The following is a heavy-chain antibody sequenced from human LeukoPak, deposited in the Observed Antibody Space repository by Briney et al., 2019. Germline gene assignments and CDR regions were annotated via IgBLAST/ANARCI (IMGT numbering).Heavy chain of an antibody. Sequence: GGSLRLSCAASGFTFSRYWMHCVRQAPGKGLVWVSRINSDGSSTSYADSVKGRFTISRDNAKNTLYLQVNSLRAEDTAVYYCARPTNYYDSSGYSVDAFDIWGQGTMVTVSS. V-gene: IGHV3-74*01. CDR1: GFTFSRYW. CDR2: INSDGSST. CDR3: ARPTNYYDSSGYSVDAFDI. D-gene: IGHD3-22*01. J-gene: IGHJ3*02.